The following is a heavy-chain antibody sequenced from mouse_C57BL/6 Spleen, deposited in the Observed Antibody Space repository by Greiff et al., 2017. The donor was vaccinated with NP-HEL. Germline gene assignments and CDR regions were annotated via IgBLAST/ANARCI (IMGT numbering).Heavy chain of an antibody. J-gene: IGHJ4*01. CDR3: TGEGDYEEAMDY. D-gene: IGHD2-4*01. Sequence: EVQLVESGEGLVKPGGSLKLSCAASGFTFSSYAMSWVRQTPVKRLEWVAYISRAGDYTYYAQPVKGRFTISRDNASNTPYLQMSSLKSADTAMYYCTGEGDYEEAMDYWGQGTSVTVSA. CDR2: ISRAGDYT. CDR1: GFTFSSYA. V-gene: IGHV5-9-1*02.